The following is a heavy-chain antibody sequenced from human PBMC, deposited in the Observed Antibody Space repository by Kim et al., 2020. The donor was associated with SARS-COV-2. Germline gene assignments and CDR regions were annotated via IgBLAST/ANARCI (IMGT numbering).Heavy chain of an antibody. J-gene: IGHJ4*02. CDR3: ASSVAGVFDY. Sequence: NDYAVSVKSRITINPDTSKNQFSLQLNSVTPEDTAVYYCASSVAGVFDYWGQGTLVTVSS. CDR2: N. V-gene: IGHV6-1*01. D-gene: IGHD6-19*01.